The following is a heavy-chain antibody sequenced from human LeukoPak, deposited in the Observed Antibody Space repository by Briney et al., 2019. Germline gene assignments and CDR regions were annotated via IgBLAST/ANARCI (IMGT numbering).Heavy chain of an antibody. V-gene: IGHV4-59*01. CDR1: GGSISSYY. D-gene: IGHD2-15*01. J-gene: IGHJ4*02. CDR3: ARGGYCSGGSCYSPLFDY. Sequence: PSETLSLTCTVSGGSISSYYWGWIRQPPGKGLEWIGYIYYSGSTNYNPSLKSRVTISVDTSKNQFSLKLSSVTAADTAVYYCARGGYCSGGSCYSPLFDYWGQGTLVTVSS. CDR2: IYYSGST.